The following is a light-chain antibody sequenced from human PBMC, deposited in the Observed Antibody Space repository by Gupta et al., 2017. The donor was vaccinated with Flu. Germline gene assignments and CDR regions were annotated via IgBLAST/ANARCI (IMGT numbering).Light chain of an antibody. CDR3: TQPLQTPWT. V-gene: IGKV2-28*01. J-gene: IGKJ1*01. Sequence: VTPGEPAAISCRSSQSRLHSNGYNYLDWYLQKPGQSPQLLIYLGSNRASGVPDRFSGSGSGTDFTLKISRVEAEDVGVYYCTQPLQTPWTFGQGTKVEIK. CDR2: LGS. CDR1: QSRLHSNGYNY.